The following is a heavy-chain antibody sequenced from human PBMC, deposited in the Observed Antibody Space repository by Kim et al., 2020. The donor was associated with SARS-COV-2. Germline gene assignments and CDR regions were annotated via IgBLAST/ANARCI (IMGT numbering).Heavy chain of an antibody. CDR2: DGSGK. D-gene: IGHD3-10*01. J-gene: IGHJ4*02. CDR3: MKDFRGD. V-gene: IGHV3-7*01. Sequence: DGSGKNYVDSVKGRFTISRDNTKNSLYLQMNSLRAEDTAVYYCMKDFRGDWGQGILVTVSS.